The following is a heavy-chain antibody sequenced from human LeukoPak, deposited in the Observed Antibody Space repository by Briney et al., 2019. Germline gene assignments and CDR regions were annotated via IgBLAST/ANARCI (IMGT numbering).Heavy chain of an antibody. CDR2: IYYSGSA. Sequence: SETLSLTCTVSGGSIRSYYWSWIRQPPGKGLEWIGYIYYSGSANYNPSLKSRVTISVDTSKNQIYLKLSSVTAADTAVYYCARDRRSGEDSNFWGQGTLVTVSS. D-gene: IGHD2-15*01. J-gene: IGHJ4*02. CDR3: ARDRRSGEDSNF. CDR1: GGSIRSYY. V-gene: IGHV4-59*01.